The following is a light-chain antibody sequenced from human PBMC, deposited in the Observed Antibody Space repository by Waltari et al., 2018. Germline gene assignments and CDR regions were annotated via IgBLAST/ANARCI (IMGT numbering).Light chain of an antibody. J-gene: IGKJ1*01. CDR3: HQYKNWPPWT. V-gene: IGKV3-15*01. Sequence: EIVVTQSPATLSLSPGERATLSCRASENVDTNIAWYQQKPGQPPRLLSSGASTRATDIPPRVSGSGSGTEFTLSISSIQSEDFAVYYCHQYKNWPPWTFGQGTKVEIK. CDR1: ENVDTN. CDR2: GAS.